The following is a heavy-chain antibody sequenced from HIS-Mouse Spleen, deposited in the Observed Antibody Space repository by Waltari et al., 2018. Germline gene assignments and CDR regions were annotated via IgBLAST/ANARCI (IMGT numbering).Heavy chain of an antibody. CDR1: GFTVSSNS. J-gene: IGHJ4*02. Sequence: EVQLVETGGGLIQPGGSLRLSCAASGFTVSSNSLSWVRLDPGKGLEWVSVIYSGGSTYYADSVKGRFTISRDNSKNTLYLQMNSLRAEDTAVYYCARHYYYGSGSYYFDYWGQGTLVTVSS. V-gene: IGHV3-53*02. D-gene: IGHD3-10*01. CDR3: ARHYYYGSGSYYFDY. CDR2: IYSGGST.